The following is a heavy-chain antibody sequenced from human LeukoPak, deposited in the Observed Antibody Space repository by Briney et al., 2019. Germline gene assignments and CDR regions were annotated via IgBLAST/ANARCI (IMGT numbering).Heavy chain of an antibody. J-gene: IGHJ4*02. Sequence: SETLCLTSIVSGGSLSSYYWSWIRQPPGKGLEWIGYIYTSGSTNYNPSLKSRVTISLDTSKNQFSLKLSSVTAADTAVYYCATRGRDGYFDYWGQGTLVTVSS. CDR3: ATRGRDGYFDY. CDR2: IYTSGST. CDR1: GGSLSSYY. V-gene: IGHV4-4*09. D-gene: IGHD5-24*01.